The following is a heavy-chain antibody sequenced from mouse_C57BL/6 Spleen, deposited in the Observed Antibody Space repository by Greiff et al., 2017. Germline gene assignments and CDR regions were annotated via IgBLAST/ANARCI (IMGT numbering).Heavy chain of an antibody. Sequence: QVQLQQSGPELVKPGASVKISCKASGYAFSSSWMNWVKQRPGKGLEWIGRIYPGDGDTNYNGKFKGKATLTADKSSSTAYMQLSSLSSEDSAVYLCAREGLRGCWGQGTTLTVS. CDR2: IYPGDGDT. CDR3: AREGLRGC. CDR1: GYAFSSSW. D-gene: IGHD3-3*01. V-gene: IGHV1-82*01. J-gene: IGHJ2*01.